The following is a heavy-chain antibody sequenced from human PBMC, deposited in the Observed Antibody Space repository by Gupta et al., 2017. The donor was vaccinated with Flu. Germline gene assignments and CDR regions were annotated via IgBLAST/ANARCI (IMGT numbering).Heavy chain of an antibody. CDR1: GYTFTSYY. V-gene: IGHV1-46*01. J-gene: IGHJ4*02. CDR2: INPGTANT. D-gene: IGHD3-22*01. Sequence: QVQLVQSGAQVKKPGASVKVSCKASGYTFTSYYLYWGRQAPGQGLEWMGVINPGTANTSYAQKFQGRVIMTRDMSTSTAYMELSSLRSDDTAVYYCARYLREGFYYDTNGRQPFDYWGQGTLITVSA. CDR3: ARYLREGFYYDTNGRQPFDY.